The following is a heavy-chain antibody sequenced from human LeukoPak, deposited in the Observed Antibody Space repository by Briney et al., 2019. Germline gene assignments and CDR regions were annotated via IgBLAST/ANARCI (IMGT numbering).Heavy chain of an antibody. CDR3: AKGDVGYCSATNCYEFDY. Sequence: PGGSLRLSCAASGFTFSSYAMSWVRQGPGKGLEWVSSLSSGGGSPYYADSVKGRFTISRDNSRSTLYLQMNSLRAEDTAVYFCAKGDVGYCSATNCYEFDYWGQGTLVTVSS. D-gene: IGHD2-2*01. CDR1: GFTFSSYA. V-gene: IGHV3-23*01. J-gene: IGHJ4*02. CDR2: LSSGGGSP.